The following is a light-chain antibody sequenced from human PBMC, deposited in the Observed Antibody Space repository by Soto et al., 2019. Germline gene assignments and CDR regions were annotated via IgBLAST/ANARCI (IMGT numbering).Light chain of an antibody. Sequence: AIRMPQSPSSVSASTRDRLTITYRASQGISSYLAWYQQKPGKAPKLLIYAASTLQSGVPSRFSGSGSGTEFTLTISGLLPEDFAAYHCQQLYTLPFTFGQGTRLEIK. CDR1: QGISSY. CDR3: QQLYTLPFT. J-gene: IGKJ5*01. CDR2: AAS. V-gene: IGKV1-8*01.